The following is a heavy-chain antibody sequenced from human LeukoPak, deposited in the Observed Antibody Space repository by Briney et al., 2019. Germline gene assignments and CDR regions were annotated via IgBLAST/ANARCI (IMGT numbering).Heavy chain of an antibody. CDR2: IYYSGST. V-gene: IGHV4-59*01. D-gene: IGHD4-23*01. Sequence: ETLSLTCTVSGGSISSYYWSWIRQPPGKGLEWIGYIYYSGSTNYNPSLTSRGTISVDTSKNQFSLKLSSVTAADTAVYYCARAANPRHTGGNSEPPRRDFDYWGQGTLVTVSS. J-gene: IGHJ4*02. CDR1: GGSISSYY. CDR3: ARAANPRHTGGNSEPPRRDFDY.